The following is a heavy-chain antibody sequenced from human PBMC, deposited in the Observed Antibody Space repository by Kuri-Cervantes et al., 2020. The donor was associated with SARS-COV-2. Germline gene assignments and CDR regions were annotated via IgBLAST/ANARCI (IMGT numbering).Heavy chain of an antibody. V-gene: IGHV4-34*01. J-gene: IGHJ6*03. Sequence: SETLSLTCAFYGESFSGYYWNWIRQSPGKGLEWIGEVNHRGSTNYNPSLKSRVTISVDTSSKQFSLKLSSVTAADTAVYYCARGLWGEWLLSYYYYMDVWGKGTTVTVSS. CDR2: VNHRGST. CDR1: GESFSGYY. D-gene: IGHD3-3*01. CDR3: ARGLWGEWLLSYYYYMDV.